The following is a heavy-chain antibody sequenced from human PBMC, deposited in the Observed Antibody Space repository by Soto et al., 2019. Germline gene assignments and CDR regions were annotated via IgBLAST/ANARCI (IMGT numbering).Heavy chain of an antibody. J-gene: IGHJ4*02. CDR2: ISVFNGNT. CDR1: GYTFSNYR. V-gene: IGHV1-18*01. Sequence: QVHLVQSGAELRKPGASLKVSCKASGYTFSNYRITWARQAPGQGLEWMGWISVFNGNTDYEEKFQDRVAMTTDTSTATAYMELRSLRSDDTAVYYCARVEYGDLVYVDYWGQGTLVIVSS. CDR3: ARVEYGDLVYVDY. D-gene: IGHD4-17*01.